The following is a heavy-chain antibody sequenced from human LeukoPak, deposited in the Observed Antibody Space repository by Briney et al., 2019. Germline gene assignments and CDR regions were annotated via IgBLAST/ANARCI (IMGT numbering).Heavy chain of an antibody. J-gene: IGHJ4*02. Sequence: PGGSLRLSCAASGFTFSSYAMSWVRQAPGKGLEWVSAISGSGGSTYYADSVKGRFTISRDNSKNTLYLQMNSLRAEDTAVYYCAKAPLYYYGSGSYYTRNYFDYWGQGTLVTVSS. CDR2: ISGSGGST. CDR1: GFTFSSYA. D-gene: IGHD3-10*01. V-gene: IGHV3-23*01. CDR3: AKAPLYYYGSGSYYTRNYFDY.